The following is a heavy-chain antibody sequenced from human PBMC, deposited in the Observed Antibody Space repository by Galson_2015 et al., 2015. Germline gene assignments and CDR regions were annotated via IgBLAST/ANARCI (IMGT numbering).Heavy chain of an antibody. CDR2: IKQDGSEK. CDR1: GFTFSNYW. J-gene: IGHJ4*02. V-gene: IGHV3-7*03. D-gene: IGHD6-13*01. CDR3: ARDESMSAAGTDY. Sequence: SLRLSCAASGFTFSNYWMIWVRQAPGKGLEWVANIKQDGSEKYYVDSVKGRFTISRDNAKNSLYLQMNSLRAEDTAIYYCARDESMSAAGTDYWGQGTLVTVSS.